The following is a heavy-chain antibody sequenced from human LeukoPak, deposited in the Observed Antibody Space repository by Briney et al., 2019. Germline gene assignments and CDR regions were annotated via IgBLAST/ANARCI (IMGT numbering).Heavy chain of an antibody. CDR2: ISWDGGST. CDR1: GFTFDDYA. D-gene: IGHD6-13*01. CDR3: AKESSSSWVGAFDI. Sequence: GGSLRLSCAASGFTFDDYAMHWVRHAPGKGLEWVSLISWDGGSTYYADSVKGRFTISRDNSKNSLYLQMNSLRAEDTALYYCAKESSSSWVGAFDIWGQGTMVTVSS. V-gene: IGHV3-43D*03. J-gene: IGHJ3*02.